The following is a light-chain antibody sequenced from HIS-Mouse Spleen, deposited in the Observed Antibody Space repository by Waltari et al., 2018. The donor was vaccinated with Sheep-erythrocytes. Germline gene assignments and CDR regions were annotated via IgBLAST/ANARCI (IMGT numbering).Light chain of an antibody. Sequence: QSVLTQPPSVSGAPGQKVTISCSGSSSNIGNNYVSWYQQLPGTAPKLLIYDNNKRPSGIPDRCSGSKSGTSATLGITGLQTGDEADYYCGTWDSSLSAGRVFGGGTKLTVL. CDR1: SSNIGNNY. V-gene: IGLV1-51*01. CDR3: GTWDSSLSAGRV. J-gene: IGLJ3*02. CDR2: DNN.